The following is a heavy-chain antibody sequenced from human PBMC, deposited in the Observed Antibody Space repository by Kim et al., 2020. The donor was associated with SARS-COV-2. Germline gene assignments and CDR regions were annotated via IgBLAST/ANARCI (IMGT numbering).Heavy chain of an antibody. CDR1: GFTFTDAW. CDR2: IKTKTDGGTT. D-gene: IGHD4-17*01. Sequence: GGSLRLSCVASGFTFTDAWMNWVRQAPGKGLEWVGHIKTKTDGGTTEYAAPVKDRFTISRDDSKNTVSLQMNNLKAEDTAVYYCAAYGGHDYWGQGTLVTVSS. V-gene: IGHV3-15*01. CDR3: AAYGGHDY. J-gene: IGHJ4*02.